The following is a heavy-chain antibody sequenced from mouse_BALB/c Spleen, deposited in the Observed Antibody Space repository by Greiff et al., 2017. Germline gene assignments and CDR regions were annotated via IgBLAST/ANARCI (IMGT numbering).Heavy chain of an antibody. D-gene: IGHD1-1*02. CDR1: GYTFTSYV. Sequence: VQLKQSGPELVKPGASVKMSCKASGYTFTSYVMHWVKQKPGQGLEWIGYINPYNDGTKYNEKFKGKATLTSDKSSSTDYMELSSLTSEDSAFYYCARERYGRRDGAMDYWGQGTSVTVSS. CDR2: INPYNDGT. J-gene: IGHJ4*01. CDR3: ARERYGRRDGAMDY. V-gene: IGHV1-14*01.